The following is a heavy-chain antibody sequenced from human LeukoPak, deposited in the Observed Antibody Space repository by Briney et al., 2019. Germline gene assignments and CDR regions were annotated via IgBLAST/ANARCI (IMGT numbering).Heavy chain of an antibody. D-gene: IGHD3-9*01. J-gene: IGHJ6*02. CDR2: IIPIFGTA. CDR1: GGTFSSYA. Sequence: SVKVSCKSSGGTFSSYAISWVRQAPGQGLEWMGGIIPIFGTANNAQKFQGRVTITADKSTSTAYMELSSLRSEDTAVYYCAREFGDILTGAQDYYYYGMDVWGQGTTVTVSS. CDR3: AREFGDILTGAQDYYYYGMDV. V-gene: IGHV1-69*06.